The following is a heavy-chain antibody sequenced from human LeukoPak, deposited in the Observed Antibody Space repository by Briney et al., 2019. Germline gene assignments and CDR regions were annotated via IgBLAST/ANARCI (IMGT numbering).Heavy chain of an antibody. D-gene: IGHD2-15*01. CDR2: ISYDGSNK. V-gene: IGHV3-30*03. CDR1: GFTFSSYG. CDR3: ARPPWYCSGGSCYVFDY. Sequence: PGSSQRLSCAPSGFTFSSYGTHWARQAPGEGLEWVVVISYDGSNKYYADSVKGRVTISRDNSKNTLYLQMNSLRAEDTAVYYCARPPWYCSGGSCYVFDYWGQGTLVTVSS. J-gene: IGHJ4*02.